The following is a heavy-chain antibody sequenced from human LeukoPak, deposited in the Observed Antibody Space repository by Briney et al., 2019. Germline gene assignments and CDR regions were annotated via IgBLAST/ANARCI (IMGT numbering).Heavy chain of an antibody. CDR1: GLDFSSNW. D-gene: IGHD3-3*01. J-gene: IGHJ4*02. V-gene: IGHV3-74*01. CDR2: IKGDGIST. CDR3: AKDHYWSIDY. Sequence: GGSLRLSCAASGLDFSSNWMHWVRHAPGQGLVWVSRIKGDGISTNYADSVKGRFTISRGIAKNTLYLQMNSLRAEDTGVYYCAKDHYWSIDYWGRGTLVTVSS.